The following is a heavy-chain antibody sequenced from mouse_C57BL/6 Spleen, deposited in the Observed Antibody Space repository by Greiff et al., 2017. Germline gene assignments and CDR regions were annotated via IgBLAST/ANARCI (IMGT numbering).Heavy chain of an antibody. CDR3: ARGGFPANWDGGKDY. J-gene: IGHJ2*01. D-gene: IGHD4-1*01. V-gene: IGHV1-80*01. CDR2: IYPGDGDT. CDR1: GYAFSSYW. Sequence: VQLQQSGAELVKPGASVKISCKASGYAFSSYWLNWVKQRPGKGLEWIGQIYPGDGDTNSTGKFKGKATLTADTSSSTAYMQLSSLTSEDSAVYFCARGGFPANWDGGKDYWGQGTTLTGSS.